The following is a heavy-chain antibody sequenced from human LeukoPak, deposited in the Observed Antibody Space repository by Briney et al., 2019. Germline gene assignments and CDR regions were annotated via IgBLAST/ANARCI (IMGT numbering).Heavy chain of an antibody. J-gene: IGHJ4*02. D-gene: IGHD4-23*01. V-gene: IGHV4-61*02. CDR2: IYTSGST. Sequence: SETLSLTCTVSGGSISSGSCYWSWIRQPAGKGLEWIGRIYTSGSTNYNPSLKSRVTISIDTSKNQFSLKLSSVTAADTAVYYCARDRGSKTPFDYWGQGTLVTVSS. CDR1: GGSISSGSCY. CDR3: ARDRGSKTPFDY.